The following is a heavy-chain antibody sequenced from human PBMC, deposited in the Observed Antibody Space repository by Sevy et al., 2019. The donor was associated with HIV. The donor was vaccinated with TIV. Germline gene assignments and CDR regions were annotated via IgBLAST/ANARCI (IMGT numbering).Heavy chain of an antibody. D-gene: IGHD2-21*02. J-gene: IGHJ4*02. V-gene: IGHV3-64*02. CDR3: VRRGTAGSYDY. Sequence: GGSVRLSCAASGFTFSSYVMHWARQAPGKGLESVSAISSTGGNTYYIDSVKGRFTISRDNSKNMLYLQMDSLRVEDMAVDYCVRRGTAGSYDYWGQGALVTVSS. CDR1: GFTFSSYV. CDR2: ISSTGGNT.